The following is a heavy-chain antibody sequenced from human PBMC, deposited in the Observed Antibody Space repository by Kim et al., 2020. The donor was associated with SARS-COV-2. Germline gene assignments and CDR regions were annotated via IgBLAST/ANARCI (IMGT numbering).Heavy chain of an antibody. CDR2: IHYSGTS. CDR3: TRQRRYYDWSSDS. V-gene: IGHV4-39*01. J-gene: IGHJ4*02. CDR1: GASVSRSSYY. D-gene: IGHD3-9*01. Sequence: SETLSLTCAVSGASVSRSSYYWAWIRQPPGQGLEWIAHIHYSGTSYYNPSLRIRVTISVDTSKNQFSLNLNSVTAADTAMYYCTRQRRYYDWSSDSWGQGTLVTVSS.